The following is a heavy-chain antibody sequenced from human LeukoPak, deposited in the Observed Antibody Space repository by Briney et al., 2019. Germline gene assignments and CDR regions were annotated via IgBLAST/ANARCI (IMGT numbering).Heavy chain of an antibody. D-gene: IGHD2-15*01. CDR2: IRYYGSNK. CDR1: GFAFGSYG. Sequence: PGGSLRLSGAASGFAFGSYGMHWVRQAPGKRLEWVAFIRYYGSNKYYADSVKGRFTISRDNSKNTLYLQMNSLRAEDTAVYYCAKDIDYGDYWGQGTLVTVSS. V-gene: IGHV3-30*02. CDR3: AKDIDYGDY. J-gene: IGHJ4*02.